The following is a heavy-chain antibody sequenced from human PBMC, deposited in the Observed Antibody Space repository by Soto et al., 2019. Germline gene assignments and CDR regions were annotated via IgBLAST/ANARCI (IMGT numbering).Heavy chain of an antibody. CDR3: ARGYGTYWYYYYYMDV. CDR1: GYTFTSYD. J-gene: IGHJ6*03. CDR2: MNPNSGNT. Sequence: GASVKVSCKASGYTFTSYDINWVRQATGQGLEWMGWMNPNSGNTGYAQKFQGRVTMTRNTSISTAYMELSSLRSEDTAVYYCARGYGTYWYYYYYMDVWGKGTTVTVSS. V-gene: IGHV1-8*01. D-gene: IGHD4-17*01.